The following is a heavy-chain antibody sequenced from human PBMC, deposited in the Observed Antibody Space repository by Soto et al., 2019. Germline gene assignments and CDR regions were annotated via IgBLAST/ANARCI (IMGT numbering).Heavy chain of an antibody. V-gene: IGHV3-48*03. Sequence: PGGSLRLSCAASGFTFSSYEMNWVCQAPGKTLEWVSYISSGGDSSYYADSVKGRFTISRDNSKNVLFLQMNSLRADDTATYYCAKDPPSPWTANWVDPWGKGTLVTVSS. CDR3: AKDPPSPWTANWVDP. CDR2: ISSGGDSS. J-gene: IGHJ5*02. CDR1: GFTFSSYE. D-gene: IGHD5-12*01.